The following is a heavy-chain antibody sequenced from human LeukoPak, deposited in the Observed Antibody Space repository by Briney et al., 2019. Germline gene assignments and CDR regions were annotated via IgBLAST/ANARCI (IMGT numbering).Heavy chain of an antibody. J-gene: IGHJ6*02. D-gene: IGHD5-18*01. CDR2: IKQDGGEK. CDR1: GFTFSDYW. V-gene: IGHV3-7*03. Sequence: GGSLRLSCAASGFTFSDYWMSWVRLAPGKGLEWVANIKQDGGEKYYVDSVKGRFTISRDNAKNSLYLQMNSLRAEDTAVYYCARDKRLQLWTYYYGMDVWGQGTTVTASS. CDR3: ARDKRLQLWTYYYGMDV.